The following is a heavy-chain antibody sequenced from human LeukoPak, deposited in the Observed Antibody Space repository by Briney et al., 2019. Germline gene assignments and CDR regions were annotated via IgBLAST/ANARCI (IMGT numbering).Heavy chain of an antibody. Sequence: GGSLRLSCSASGFTFSSYAMHWVRQAPGKGLEYVSAISSNGGSTYYADSVKGRFTISRDNSKNTLYLQMSSLRAEDTAVYYCVKSEIPPPSSNTAMVTDYWGQGTLVTVSS. CDR1: GFTFSSYA. V-gene: IGHV3-64D*06. CDR3: VKSEIPPPSSNTAMVTDY. CDR2: ISSNGGST. D-gene: IGHD5-18*01. J-gene: IGHJ4*02.